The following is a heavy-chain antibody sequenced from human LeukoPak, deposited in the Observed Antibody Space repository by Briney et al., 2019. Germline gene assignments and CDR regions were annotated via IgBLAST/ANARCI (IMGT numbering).Heavy chain of an antibody. D-gene: IGHD3-22*01. CDR2: MSYDGFSK. CDR1: GIAFSNSI. Sequence: PGGSLRLSCVASGIAFSNSIMHWVRQAPGKGFEWVSAMSYDGFSKYYADSMKGRLTISRDDSKNTVYLQMKSLRPEDTAVYYCAREGHTSGYCGTFDVWGQGTTVAVS. CDR3: AREGHTSGYCGTFDV. V-gene: IGHV3-30*07. J-gene: IGHJ3*01.